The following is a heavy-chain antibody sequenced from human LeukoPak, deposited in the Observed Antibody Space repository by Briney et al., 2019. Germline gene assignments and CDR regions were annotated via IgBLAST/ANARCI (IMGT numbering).Heavy chain of an antibody. D-gene: IGHD2-8*01. CDR1: GGSFSGYY. CDR2: INHSGST. V-gene: IGHV4-34*01. CDR3: AREVYYYYYMDV. J-gene: IGHJ6*03. Sequence: SETLSLTCAVYGGSFSGYYWSWIRQPPGKGLEWIGEINHSGSTNYNPSLKSRVTISVDTSKNQFSLKLSSVTAADTAVYYCAREVYYYYYMDVWGKGTTVNVSS.